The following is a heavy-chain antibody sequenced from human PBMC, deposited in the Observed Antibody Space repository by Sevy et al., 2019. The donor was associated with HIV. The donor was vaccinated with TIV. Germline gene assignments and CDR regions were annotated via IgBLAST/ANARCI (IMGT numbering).Heavy chain of an antibody. CDR3: ARKRNLGEPSDS. D-gene: IGHD3-16*01. CDR2: FDPQNDET. Sequence: ASVKVSCKVSGYTLTKLSMHWVRQAPGKGLEWMGSFDPQNDETIYAQKFQGRVTMTEDTSTTTAYMELRSLRSDDTAVYYCARKRNLGEPSDSWGQGTLVTVSS. J-gene: IGHJ5*01. CDR1: GYTLTKLS. V-gene: IGHV1-24*01.